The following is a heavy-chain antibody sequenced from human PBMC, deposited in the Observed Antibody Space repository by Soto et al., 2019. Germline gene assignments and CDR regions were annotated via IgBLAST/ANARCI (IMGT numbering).Heavy chain of an antibody. CDR2: IWYDGSNK. J-gene: IGHJ5*02. V-gene: IGHV3-33*01. CDR1: GFTFSSYG. D-gene: IGHD6-6*01. CDR3: ARDDPPYGSSGPFDP. Sequence: GGSLRLSCAASGFTFSSYGMHWVRQAPGKGLEWVAVIWYDGSNKYYADSVKGRFTISRDNSKNTLYLQMNSLRAEDTAVYYCARDDPPYGSSGPFDPWGQGTLVTVSS.